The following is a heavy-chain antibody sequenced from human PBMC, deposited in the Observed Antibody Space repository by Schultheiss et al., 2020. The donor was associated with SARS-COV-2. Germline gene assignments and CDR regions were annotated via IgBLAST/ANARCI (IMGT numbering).Heavy chain of an antibody. CDR3: AKTLQWLGHYFDY. J-gene: IGHJ4*02. Sequence: GGSLRLSCAASGFTFSSYAMSWVRQAPGKGLEWVANIKQDGSEKYYVDSVKGRFTISRDNSKNTLYLQMNSLRAEDTAVYYCAKTLQWLGHYFDYWGQGTLVTVSS. D-gene: IGHD6-19*01. CDR1: GFTFSSYA. CDR2: IKQDGSEK. V-gene: IGHV3-7*03.